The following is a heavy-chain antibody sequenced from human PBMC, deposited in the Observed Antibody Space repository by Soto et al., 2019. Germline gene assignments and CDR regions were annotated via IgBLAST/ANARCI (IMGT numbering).Heavy chain of an antibody. CDR3: ARVGPWIAVAGSWAFDY. J-gene: IGHJ4*02. D-gene: IGHD6-19*01. V-gene: IGHV3-7*01. Sequence: GGSLRLSCAASGFTFSSYWMSWVRQAPGKGLEWVANIKQDGSEKYYVDSVKGRFTISRDNAKNSLYLQMNSLRAEDTAVYYCARVGPWIAVAGSWAFDYWGQGTLVTVSS. CDR2: IKQDGSEK. CDR1: GFTFSSYW.